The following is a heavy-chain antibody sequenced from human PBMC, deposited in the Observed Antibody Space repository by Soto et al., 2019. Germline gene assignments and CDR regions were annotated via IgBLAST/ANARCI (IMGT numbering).Heavy chain of an antibody. D-gene: IGHD3-3*01. J-gene: IGHJ4*01. V-gene: IGHV3-13*01. CDR3: SRGFWTGYPAAY. CDR2: IGTAGDT. CDR1: GFTFSSYD. Sequence: EVQLVESGGGLVQPGGSLRLSCAASGFTFSSYDMHWVRQATGKGLEWVSAIGTAGDTYYPGSVKGRFTISRENAKNSLYLHMNILRAEDTAVYYCSRGFWTGYPAAYWGHGTLVTVSS.